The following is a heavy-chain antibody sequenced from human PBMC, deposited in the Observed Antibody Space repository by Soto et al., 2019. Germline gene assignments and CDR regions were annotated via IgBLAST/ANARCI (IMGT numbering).Heavy chain of an antibody. Sequence: ASVKVSCKASGYTFTSYYLHWVRQAPGQGLDWMGIINPNTGSTSSAQNFRGRISVTRDTSTSTVYMELYSLRSEDMAVYYCARDPNFSLTYHYYGMDVWGQGTTVTVSS. J-gene: IGHJ6*02. CDR3: ARDPNFSLTYHYYGMDV. CDR2: INPNTGST. V-gene: IGHV1-46*01. CDR1: GYTFTSYY.